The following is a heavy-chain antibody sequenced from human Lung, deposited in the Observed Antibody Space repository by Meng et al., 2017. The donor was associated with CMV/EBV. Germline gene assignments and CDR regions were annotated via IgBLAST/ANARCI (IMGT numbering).Heavy chain of an antibody. Sequence: ESXKISXAASGFTFSNAWMSWVRQAPGKGLEWVGRIKSKTDGGTTDYAAPVKGRFTISRDDSKNTLYLQMNSLKTEDTDVYYCTTDRYNYGYFAFDIWGQGTMVXVSS. CDR1: GFTFSNAW. J-gene: IGHJ3*02. V-gene: IGHV3-15*01. CDR2: IKSKTDGGTT. D-gene: IGHD5-18*01. CDR3: TTDRYNYGYFAFDI.